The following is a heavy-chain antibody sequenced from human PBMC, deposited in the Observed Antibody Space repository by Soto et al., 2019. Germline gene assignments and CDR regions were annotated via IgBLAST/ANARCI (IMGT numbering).Heavy chain of an antibody. CDR1: GFTFSSYA. J-gene: IGHJ1*01. D-gene: IGHD1-1*01. V-gene: IGHV3-23*01. Sequence: PGGSLRLSCAASGFTFSSYAMSWVRQAPGKGLVWVSGIGGDGSTTYYADSVKGRFTISRDNAKDTAYLQMDSLTADDTALYYCTRGLRPSSAGTGAYWGPGTLVTVYS. CDR3: TRGLRPSSAGTGAY. CDR2: IGGDGSTT.